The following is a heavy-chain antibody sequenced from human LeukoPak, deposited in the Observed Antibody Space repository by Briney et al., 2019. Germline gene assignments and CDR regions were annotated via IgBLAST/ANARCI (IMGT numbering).Heavy chain of an antibody. J-gene: IGHJ3*02. CDR3: ARTYYYDSVSAFDI. CDR1: GYTFTSYG. V-gene: IGHV1-18*01. CDR2: ISAYNGNT. D-gene: IGHD3-22*01. Sequence: ASVKVSCKASGYTFTSYGISWVRQAPGQGLEWMGWISAYNGNTNYAQKLQGRVTMTTDTSTSTAYMELRSLRSDDTAVYYCARTYYYDSVSAFDIWGPGTMVTVSS.